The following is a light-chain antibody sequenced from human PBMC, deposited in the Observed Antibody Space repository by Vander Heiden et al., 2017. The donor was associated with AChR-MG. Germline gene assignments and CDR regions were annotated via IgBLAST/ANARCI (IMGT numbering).Light chain of an antibody. CDR3: QAWDNYAVV. Sequence: SYELTQPPSVSVSPGQTATITCPGDNLGDKYACWYQQKPGQSPVMVISEDSKRPSAIPERFSGSNSGNTATLTISGTQAMDEADYYCQAWDNYAVVFGGGTKLTVL. J-gene: IGLJ2*01. CDR1: NLGDKY. CDR2: EDS. V-gene: IGLV3-1*01.